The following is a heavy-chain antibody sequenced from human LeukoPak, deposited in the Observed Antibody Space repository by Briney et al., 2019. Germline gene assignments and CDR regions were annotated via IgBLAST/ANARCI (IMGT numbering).Heavy chain of an antibody. CDR3: ASTNYDFWSGYGHYYYYYMDV. Sequence: SETLSLTCTVSGGSISSYYWSWIRQPPGKGLEWIGYIYYSGSTNYNPSLKSRVTISVDTSKNQFSLKLSSVTAADTAVYYCASTNYDFWSGYGHYYYYYMDVWGKGTTVTVSS. CDR1: GGSISSYY. V-gene: IGHV4-59*01. D-gene: IGHD3-3*01. CDR2: IYYSGST. J-gene: IGHJ6*03.